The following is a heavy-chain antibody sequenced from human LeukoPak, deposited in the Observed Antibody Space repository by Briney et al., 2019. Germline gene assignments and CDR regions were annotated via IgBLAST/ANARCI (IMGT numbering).Heavy chain of an antibody. J-gene: IGHJ4*02. CDR1: GYSFTNYW. CDR3: ARRSRRPYYYDSSGYHLFDY. V-gene: IGHV5-51*01. D-gene: IGHD3-22*01. Sequence: GESLKISCKGSGYSFTNYWIGWVRQMPGKGLEWMGIIYPGDSDTKYSPSFQGQVTISADKSISTAYLQWSSLKASDTAMYYCARRSRRPYYYDSSGYHLFDYWGQGTLVTVSS. CDR2: IYPGDSDT.